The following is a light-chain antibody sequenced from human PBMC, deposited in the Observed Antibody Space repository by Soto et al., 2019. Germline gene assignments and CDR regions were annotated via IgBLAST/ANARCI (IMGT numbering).Light chain of an antibody. J-gene: IGLJ1*01. V-gene: IGLV2-14*01. CDR1: NSDIGSYNY. CDR3: NSFTSSNTLPYV. CDR2: EVS. Sequence: QSALTQPASVSGSSGQSITISCSGTNSDIGSYNYVSWYLQHPGKAPKLIVFEVSNRPSGISDRFSGSESGNTAYLTISGLQTEDEAVYYCNSFTSSNTLPYVFGTGTKVTVL.